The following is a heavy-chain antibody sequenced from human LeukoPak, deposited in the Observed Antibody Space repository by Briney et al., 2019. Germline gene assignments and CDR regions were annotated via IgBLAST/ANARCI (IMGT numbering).Heavy chain of an antibody. CDR2: IHYIGNT. J-gene: IGHJ4*02. V-gene: IGHV4-59*08. Sequence: KASETLSLTCTVSGGSINSYYWSWIRQAPGKGLEWIGYIHYIGNTNYNPSLKSRVTISLDTSKNQFSLKLSSVTAADTAVYYCARHDSGWYYFDYWGQGTLVTVSS. CDR3: ARHDSGWYYFDY. CDR1: GGSINSYY. D-gene: IGHD6-19*01.